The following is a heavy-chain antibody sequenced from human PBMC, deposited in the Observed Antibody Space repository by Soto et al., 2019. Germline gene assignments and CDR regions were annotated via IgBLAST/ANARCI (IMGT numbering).Heavy chain of an antibody. CDR3: ARASYCTAGSCYSDS. D-gene: IGHD2-8*02. V-gene: IGHV3-48*03. J-gene: IGHJ4*02. Sequence: EVRLVQSGGGLVQPGGSLRLSCVASGFSFSNFEMNWVRQAPGKGLEWISYISSSSSSIYYADFVEGRFTVSRDNAKSSLYLQMNSLRVEDTGTYYCARASYCTAGSCYSDSWGQGNLVTVSS. CDR2: ISSSSSSI. CDR1: GFSFSNFE.